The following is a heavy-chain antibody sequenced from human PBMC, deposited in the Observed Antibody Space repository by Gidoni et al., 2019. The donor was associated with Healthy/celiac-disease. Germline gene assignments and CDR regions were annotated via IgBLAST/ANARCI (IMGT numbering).Heavy chain of an antibody. V-gene: IGHV1-69*01. J-gene: IGHJ6*04. CDR3: AHLNWKHNYYYYGMDV. CDR2: IIPIFGTA. D-gene: IGHD1-1*01. CDR1: GGTFSSYA. Sequence: QVQLVQSGAAVKKPGSSVMVSCKASGGTFSSYAISWVRQAPGQGLEWMGGIIPIFGTANYAQKFQGRVTITADESTSTAYMELSSLRSEDTAVYYCAHLNWKHNYYYYGMDVWGKGTTVTVSS.